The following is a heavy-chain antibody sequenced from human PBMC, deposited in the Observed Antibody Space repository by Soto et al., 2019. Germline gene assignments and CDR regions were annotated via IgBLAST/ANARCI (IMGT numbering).Heavy chain of an antibody. J-gene: IGHJ3*02. D-gene: IGHD3-9*01. V-gene: IGHV1-2*02. CDR3: ATLYYDIDSPDAFDI. Sequence: QAQLVQSGAEVKKPGASVKVSCKASGYTFTDYYMHWVRQAPGQGLEWMGWINPDSGGTNYAQKFQGRVTMTRDTSISTGYMELSRLTSDDTAVYYCATLYYDIDSPDAFDIWGQGTMVTVSS. CDR2: INPDSGGT. CDR1: GYTFTDYY.